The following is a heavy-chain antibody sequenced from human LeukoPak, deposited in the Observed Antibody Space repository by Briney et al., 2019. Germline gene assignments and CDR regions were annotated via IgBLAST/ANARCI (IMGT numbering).Heavy chain of an antibody. Sequence: SVKVSCKASGFTFTSFGLSWVRQAPGQGLEWMGGIIPIFGTANYAQKFQGRVTITADESTSTAYMELSSLRSEDTAVYYCARWAIMVRGVIVAFDIWGQGTMVTVSS. CDR3: ARWAIMVRGVIVAFDI. CDR2: IIPIFGTA. CDR1: GFTFTSFG. D-gene: IGHD3-10*01. V-gene: IGHV1-69*13. J-gene: IGHJ3*02.